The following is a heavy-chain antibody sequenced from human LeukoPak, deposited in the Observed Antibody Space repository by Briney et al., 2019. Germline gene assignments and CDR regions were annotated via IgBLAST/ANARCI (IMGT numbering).Heavy chain of an antibody. V-gene: IGHV4-39*07. D-gene: IGHD4-11*01. CDR2: IYYSGST. Sequence: KPSETLSLTCTVSGGSISSSSYYWGWIRQPPGKGLEWIGSIYYSGSTYYNPSLKSRVTISVDTSKNQFSLKLSSVTAADTAVYYCARDNYPDYYYYYYMDVWGKGTTVTVSS. CDR1: GGSISSSSYY. CDR3: ARDNYPDYYYYYYMDV. J-gene: IGHJ6*03.